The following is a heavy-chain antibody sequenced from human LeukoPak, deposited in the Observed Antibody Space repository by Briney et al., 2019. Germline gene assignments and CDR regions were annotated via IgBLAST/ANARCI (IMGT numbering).Heavy chain of an antibody. CDR3: ARENNPRATRSFDY. Sequence: PGGSLRLSCAASGFTFSSYWMSWVRQAPGKGLEWVANIKQDGSEKYYVDSVKGRFTISRDNAKDSLSLQMSSLRAEDTALYYCARENNPRATRSFDYRGLGTLVTVSS. CDR2: IKQDGSEK. J-gene: IGHJ4*02. CDR1: GFTFSSYW. V-gene: IGHV3-7*01. D-gene: IGHD1-14*01.